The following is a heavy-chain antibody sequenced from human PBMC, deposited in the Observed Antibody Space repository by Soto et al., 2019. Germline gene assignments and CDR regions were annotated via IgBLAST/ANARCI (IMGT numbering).Heavy chain of an antibody. Sequence: SVKVSCKASVGTFSSYAISWVRQAPGQGLEWMGGIIPIFGTANYAQKFQGRVTITADESTSTAYMELSSLRSEDTAVYYCARDYYGSGSYYKPFDYWGQGTLVTVSS. D-gene: IGHD3-10*01. J-gene: IGHJ4*02. CDR1: VGTFSSYA. V-gene: IGHV1-69*13. CDR3: ARDYYGSGSYYKPFDY. CDR2: IIPIFGTA.